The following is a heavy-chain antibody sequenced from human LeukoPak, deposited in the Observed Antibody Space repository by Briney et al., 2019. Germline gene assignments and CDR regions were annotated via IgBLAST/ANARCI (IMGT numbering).Heavy chain of an antibody. V-gene: IGHV3-11*01. D-gene: IGHD2-21*02. J-gene: IGHJ4*02. Sequence: PGGSLRLSCAASGFTFSDYYMSWIRQAPGKGLEWVSYISSSGSTIYYADSAKGRFTISRDNAKNSLYLQMNSLRAEDTAVYYCARVAYCGGDCYRLGLDYWGQGTLVTVSS. CDR2: ISSSGSTI. CDR1: GFTFSDYY. CDR3: ARVAYCGGDCYRLGLDY.